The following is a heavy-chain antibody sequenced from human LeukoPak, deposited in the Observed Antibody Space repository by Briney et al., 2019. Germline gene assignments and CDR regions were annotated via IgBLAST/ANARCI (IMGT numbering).Heavy chain of an antibody. J-gene: IGHJ4*02. CDR1: GFTLNIYW. CDR2: IKQDGSEK. D-gene: IGHD5-18*01. V-gene: IGHV3-7*01. Sequence: GGSLRLSCAASGFTLNIYWMSWVRQAPGKGLEWVANIKQDGSEKNYVDSVKGRFTISRDNAKNSLYLQMNSLRAEDTAVYYCARDSRPGYSSGFDYWGQGTLVIVSS. CDR3: ARDSRPGYSSGFDY.